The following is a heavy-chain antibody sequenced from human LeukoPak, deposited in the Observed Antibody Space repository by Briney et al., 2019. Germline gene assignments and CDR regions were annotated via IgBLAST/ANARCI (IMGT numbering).Heavy chain of an antibody. V-gene: IGHV4-4*07. CDR3: AREAGGVAAAGGYYFDY. D-gene: IGHD6-13*01. CDR1: GGSISSYY. J-gene: IGHJ4*02. Sequence: SETLSLTCTVYGGSISSYYWRWIRQPAGKGLEWIGRIYTSGSTNYNPSLKSRVTMSVDTSKNQFSLKLSSVTAADTAVYYRAREAGGVAAAGGYYFDYWGQGTLVTVSS. CDR2: IYTSGST.